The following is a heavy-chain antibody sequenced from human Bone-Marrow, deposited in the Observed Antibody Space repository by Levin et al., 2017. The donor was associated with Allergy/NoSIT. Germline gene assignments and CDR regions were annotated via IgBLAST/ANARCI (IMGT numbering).Heavy chain of an antibody. J-gene: IGHJ4*02. D-gene: IGHD6-19*01. CDR2: ISYDGSNK. CDR3: AKVSLPVAGTSDTYFDY. CDR1: GFTFSSYG. Sequence: GESLKISCAASGFTFSSYGMHWVRQAPGKGLEWVAVISYDGSNKYYADSVKGRFTISRDNSKNTLYLQMNSLRAEDTAVYYCAKVSLPVAGTSDTYFDYWGQGTLVTVSS. V-gene: IGHV3-30*18.